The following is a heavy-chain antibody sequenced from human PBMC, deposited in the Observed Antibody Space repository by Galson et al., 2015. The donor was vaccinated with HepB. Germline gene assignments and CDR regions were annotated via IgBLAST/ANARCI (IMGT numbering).Heavy chain of an antibody. CDR2: IYYSGST. J-gene: IGHJ4*02. CDR3: ATYSSSWYWLVDY. CDR1: GGSISSSSYY. V-gene: IGHV4-39*01. Sequence: ETLSLTCTVSGGSISSSSYYWGWIRQPPGKGLEWIGSIYYSGSTYYNPSLKSRVTISVDTSKNQFSLKLSSVTAADTAVYYCATYSSSWYWLVDYWGQGTMVTVSS. D-gene: IGHD6-13*01.